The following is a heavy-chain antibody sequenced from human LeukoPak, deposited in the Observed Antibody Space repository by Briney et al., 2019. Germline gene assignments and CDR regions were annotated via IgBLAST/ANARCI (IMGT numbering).Heavy chain of an antibody. D-gene: IGHD6-19*01. CDR3: ARRSGVAVAGAFDY. J-gene: IGHJ4*02. Sequence: GGSLRLSCAASGFTFSSYEMNWVRQAPGKGLEWVSAITGSGGRTYYADSVKGRFTISRDNSKNTLYLQMNSLRAEDTAVYFCARRSGVAVAGAFDYWGQGTLVTVSS. CDR2: ITGSGGRT. V-gene: IGHV3-23*01. CDR1: GFTFSSYE.